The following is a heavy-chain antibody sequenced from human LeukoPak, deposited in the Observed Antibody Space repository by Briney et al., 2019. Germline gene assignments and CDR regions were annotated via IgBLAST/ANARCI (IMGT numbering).Heavy chain of an antibody. V-gene: IGHV4-61*01. CDR2: KYYSGST. J-gene: IGHJ4*02. CDR3: ARGRSYGFDFDS. D-gene: IGHD5-18*01. CDR1: GVSINTCCYY. Sequence: SETLSLTCDVSGVSINTCCYYWTWIRQPPGKGLEWIGYKYYSGSTRYHSSLSSGLTISLDTPKNQFSLRLTSVTAADAAVYYCARGRSYGFDFDSWGPGTLVIVSS.